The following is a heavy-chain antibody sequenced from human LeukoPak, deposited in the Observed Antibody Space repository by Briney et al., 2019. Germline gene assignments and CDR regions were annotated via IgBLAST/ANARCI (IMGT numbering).Heavy chain of an antibody. CDR3: ASGNWNDVRDALDI. CDR1: GGSISSGSYY. CDR2: IYTSGST. V-gene: IGHV4-61*02. J-gene: IGHJ3*02. Sequence: SQTLSLTCTVSGGSISSGSYYWSWIRQPAGKGLEWIGRIYTSGSTNYNPSLKSRVTISVDTSKNQFSLKLSSVTAADTAVYYCASGNWNDVRDALDIWGQGTMVTVSS. D-gene: IGHD1-1*01.